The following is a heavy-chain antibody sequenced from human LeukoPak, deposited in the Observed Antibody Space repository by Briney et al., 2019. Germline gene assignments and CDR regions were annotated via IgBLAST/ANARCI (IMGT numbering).Heavy chain of an antibody. Sequence: SETLSLTCTVSGGSISSSSYYWGWLRQPPGKGLEWIGSIYYSGSTYYNPSPKSRVTISVDTSKNQFSPKLSSVTAADTAVYYCARMTRYCSGGSCYSDYWGQGTLVTVSS. CDR2: IYYSGST. D-gene: IGHD2-15*01. CDR3: ARMTRYCSGGSCYSDY. V-gene: IGHV4-39*01. CDR1: GGSISSSSYY. J-gene: IGHJ4*02.